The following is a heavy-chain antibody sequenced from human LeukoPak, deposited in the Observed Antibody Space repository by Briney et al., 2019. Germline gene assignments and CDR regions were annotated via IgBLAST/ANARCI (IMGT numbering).Heavy chain of an antibody. Sequence: ASVKVSCKASGGTFSSYAINWVRQAPGQGLEWMGWISAYNGNTNYAQKLQGRVTMTTDTSTSTAYMELRSLRSDDTAVYYCARSRAGFDPWGQGTLVTVSS. CDR1: GGTFSSYA. CDR2: ISAYNGNT. D-gene: IGHD2-2*01. CDR3: ARSRAGFDP. J-gene: IGHJ5*02. V-gene: IGHV1-18*01.